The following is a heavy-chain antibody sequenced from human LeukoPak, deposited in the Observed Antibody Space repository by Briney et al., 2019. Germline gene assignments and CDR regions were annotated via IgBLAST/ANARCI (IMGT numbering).Heavy chain of an antibody. CDR3: ARGLRELGVEWFDP. Sequence: ASVKVSCKASGYTFTSYAMNWVRQAPGQGLEWMGWINTNTGNRTYAQGFTGRFVFSLDTSVSTAYLQISSLKAEDTAVYYCARGLRELGVEWFDPWGQGTLVTVSS. V-gene: IGHV7-4-1*02. CDR1: GYTFTSYA. D-gene: IGHD1-26*01. J-gene: IGHJ5*02. CDR2: INTNTGNR.